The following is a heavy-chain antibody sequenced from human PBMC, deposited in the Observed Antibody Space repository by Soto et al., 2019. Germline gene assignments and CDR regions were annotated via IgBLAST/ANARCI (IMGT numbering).Heavy chain of an antibody. J-gene: IGHJ4*02. CDR1: GGSISSYY. V-gene: IGHV4-59*08. Sequence: SETLSLTCTVSGGSISSYYWSWIRQPPGKGLEWIGYIYYSGSTNYNPSLKSRVTISVDTSKNQFSLKLSSVTAADTAVYYCARHRPSYDDFWCGYLYYFHSWGQGTLVTASS. CDR2: IYYSGST. D-gene: IGHD3-3*01. CDR3: ARHRPSYDDFWCGYLYYFHS.